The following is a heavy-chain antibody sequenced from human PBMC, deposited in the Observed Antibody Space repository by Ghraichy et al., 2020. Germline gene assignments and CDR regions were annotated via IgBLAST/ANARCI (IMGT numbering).Heavy chain of an antibody. Sequence: GGSLRLSCATSGFTFSDHYLDWVRQAPGKGLEWVGRTRNKADSNTTEYAASVSGRFTVSRYASKNSMYLQMNSLKTEDTAVYYCARARDYAFDIWGQGTMVTVSS. CDR3: ARARDYAFDI. J-gene: IGHJ3*02. D-gene: IGHD2-21*02. CDR1: GFTFSDHY. V-gene: IGHV3-72*01. CDR2: TRNKADSNTT.